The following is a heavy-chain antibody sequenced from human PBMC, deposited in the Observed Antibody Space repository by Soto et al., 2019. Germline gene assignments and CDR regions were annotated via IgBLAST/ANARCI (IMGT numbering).Heavy chain of an antibody. V-gene: IGHV1-3*05. CDR3: ARVSGYYLPDY. CDR2: INAGNGNT. J-gene: IGHJ4*02. CDR1: GYTFTNYA. Sequence: QVQLVQSGAEEKKPGASVKVSCKASGYTFTNYAMHWVRQAPGQRLEGMGWINAGNGNTKYSQKFQGRVTITRDTSASTAYMELSSLRSEGTAVYYCARVSGYYLPDYWGQGTLVTVSS. D-gene: IGHD5-12*01.